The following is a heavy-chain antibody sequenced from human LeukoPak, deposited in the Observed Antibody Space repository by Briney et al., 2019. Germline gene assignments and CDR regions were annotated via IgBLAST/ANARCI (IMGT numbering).Heavy chain of an antibody. J-gene: IGHJ4*02. D-gene: IGHD3-10*01. CDR3: ARLYGSGSYSDY. CDR1: GFTFSSYA. Sequence: QSGGSLRLSCAASGFTFSSYAMSWVRQAPGKGLEWVSAISGSGGSTYYADSVKGRFTISRDNSKNTLYLQMNSLRAEDTAVYYCARLYGSGSYSDYWGQGTLVTVSS. CDR2: ISGSGGST. V-gene: IGHV3-23*01.